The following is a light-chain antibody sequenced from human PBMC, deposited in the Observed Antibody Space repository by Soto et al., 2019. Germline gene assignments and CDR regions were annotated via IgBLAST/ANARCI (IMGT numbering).Light chain of an antibody. J-gene: IGKJ4*01. CDR3: QQHNSYPRT. Sequence: IQLTQSPSSLSASVGDRVTITCRASPGISSYLAWYQQKPGQAPKLLIYAASTLQRGFPSRFSDRGSGTGFTLTISSLQPEDCATYCCQQHNSYPRTFGGGAKVDIK. CDR1: PGISSY. CDR2: AAS. V-gene: IGKV1-9*01.